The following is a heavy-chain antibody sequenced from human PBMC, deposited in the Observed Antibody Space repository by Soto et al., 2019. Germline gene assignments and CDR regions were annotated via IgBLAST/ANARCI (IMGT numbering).Heavy chain of an antibody. CDR3: ARVDMIIGAGPLDI. J-gene: IGHJ3*02. V-gene: IGHV1-2*02. D-gene: IGHD3-16*01. CDR2: VNPRTGVT. CDR1: GYTFTDYD. Sequence: ASVKVSCKGRGYTFTDYDIHWVRQAPGQGLEWMGWVNPRTGVTKYAQTFKGRVTMTRDTSIRLAYMELSSLRSDDSAVYYCARVDMIIGAGPLDISGQGTLVTVSS.